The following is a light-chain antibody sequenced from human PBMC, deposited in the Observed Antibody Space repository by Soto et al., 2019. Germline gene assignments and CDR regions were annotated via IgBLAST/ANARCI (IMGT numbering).Light chain of an antibody. CDR1: QSVRSSY. Sequence: EIVLTQSPGTLSLSPGERATLSCRASQSVRSSYLAWYQQKPGQAPRLLIYAASSRATGIPDRFSGSGSGTDFTLTISRLEPEDFAVDYCQQYDSSPVAFGQGTKVEIK. CDR2: AAS. CDR3: QQYDSSPVA. V-gene: IGKV3-20*01. J-gene: IGKJ1*01.